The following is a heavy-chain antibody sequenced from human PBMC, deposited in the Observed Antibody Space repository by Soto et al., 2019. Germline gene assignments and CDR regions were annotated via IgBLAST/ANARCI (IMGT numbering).Heavy chain of an antibody. Sequence: GGSLRLSCAASGFTFSSYGMHWVRQAPGKGLEWVAVISYDGSNKYYADSVKGRFTISRDNSKNTLYLQMNSLRAEDTAVYYCAKDSESYGVDYYYGMDVWGQGTTVTVSS. CDR3: AKDSESYGVDYYYGMDV. D-gene: IGHD4-17*01. V-gene: IGHV3-30*18. J-gene: IGHJ6*02. CDR2: ISYDGSNK. CDR1: GFTFSSYG.